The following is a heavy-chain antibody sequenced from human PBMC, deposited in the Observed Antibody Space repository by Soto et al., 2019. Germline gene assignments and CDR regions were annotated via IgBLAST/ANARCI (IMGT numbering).Heavy chain of an antibody. V-gene: IGHV3-7*05. D-gene: IGHD3-10*01. CDR3: ARDRVRFGESPTRYYYYGMDV. CDR2: IKQDGSEK. J-gene: IGHJ6*02. CDR1: GFTFSSYW. Sequence: GGSLRLSCAASGFTFSSYWMSWVRQAPGKGLEWVANIKQDGSEKYYVDSVKGRFTISRDNAKNSLYLQMNSLRAEDTAVYYCARDRVRFGESPTRYYYYGMDVWGQGTTVTVSS.